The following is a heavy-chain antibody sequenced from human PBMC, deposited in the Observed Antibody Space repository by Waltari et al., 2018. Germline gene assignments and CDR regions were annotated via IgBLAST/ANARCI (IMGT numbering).Heavy chain of an antibody. Sequence: QIQLVQSGGEVKKPGASVNVSCKASGYMFRNFGIFWVRQAPGQGLEYMGWISAYNRNTNYAQNFQGRLTLTTDTSASTAYMELSSLTSDDTAVYFCARDRRDDNNSVRWLDPWGQGTLVTVSS. J-gene: IGHJ5*02. CDR2: ISAYNRNT. V-gene: IGHV1-18*01. D-gene: IGHD1-1*01. CDR3: ARDRRDDNNSVRWLDP. CDR1: GYMFRNFG.